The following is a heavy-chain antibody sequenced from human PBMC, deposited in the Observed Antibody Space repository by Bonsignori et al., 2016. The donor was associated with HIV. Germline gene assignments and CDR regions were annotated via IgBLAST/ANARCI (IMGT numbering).Heavy chain of an antibody. D-gene: IGHD6-25*01. V-gene: IGHV3-53*01. CDR3: ARVDYSSGWENLYYYYYYMDV. CDR2: TYSGGTT. J-gene: IGHJ6*03. Sequence: WIRQPPGKGLEWLSLTYSGGTTYYADSVKGRLSVSRDNSKNTLFLQMNSLRVEDTAMYYCARVDYSSGWENLYYYYYYMDVWGKGTTVTVSS.